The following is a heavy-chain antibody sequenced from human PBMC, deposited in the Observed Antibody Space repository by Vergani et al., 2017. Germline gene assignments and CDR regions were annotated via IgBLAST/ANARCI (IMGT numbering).Heavy chain of an antibody. Sequence: QVQLVQSGAEVKKPGASVKVSCKASGYTFTSYGISWVRQAPGQGLEWMGIINPSGGSTSYAQKFQGRVTMTRDTSTSTVYMELSSLRSEDTAVYYCARDLLMVRGVISYWGQGTLVTVSS. CDR1: GYTFTSYG. D-gene: IGHD3-10*01. CDR3: ARDLLMVRGVISY. J-gene: IGHJ4*02. CDR2: INPSGGST. V-gene: IGHV1-46*01.